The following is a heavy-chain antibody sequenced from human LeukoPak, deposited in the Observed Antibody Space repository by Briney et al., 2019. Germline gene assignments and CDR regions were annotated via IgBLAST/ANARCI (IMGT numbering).Heavy chain of an antibody. CDR1: GGSISSDY. Sequence: SETLSLTCTVYGGSISSDYWSWMRQPPGRGLEWIGYTYNSGSTNYNPFLKSRFTISEDTPKTQSSLRLSSVTAADTAVYYCASVRRGFGEFSKYYSYYYMDVWDKGTTVTISS. J-gene: IGHJ6*03. CDR2: TYNSGST. D-gene: IGHD3-10*01. V-gene: IGHV4-4*08. CDR3: ASVRRGFGEFSKYYSYYYMDV.